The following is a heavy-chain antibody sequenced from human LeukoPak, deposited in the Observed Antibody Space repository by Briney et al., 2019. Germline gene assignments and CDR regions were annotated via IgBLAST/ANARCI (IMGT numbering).Heavy chain of an antibody. Sequence: SETLSLTCTVSGYSISSGYYWGWIRQPPGKGLEWIGIIYHSGSTYYSLSLKSRVTISVDTSKNQFSLKLSSVTAADTAVYYCAYGSRTTGTTGDAFDIWGQGTMVTVSS. CDR2: IYHSGST. CDR3: AYGSRTTGTTGDAFDI. J-gene: IGHJ3*02. V-gene: IGHV4-38-2*02. D-gene: IGHD1-1*01. CDR1: GYSISSGYY.